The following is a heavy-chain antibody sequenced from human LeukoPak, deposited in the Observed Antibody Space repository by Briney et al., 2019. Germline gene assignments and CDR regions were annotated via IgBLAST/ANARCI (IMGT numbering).Heavy chain of an antibody. D-gene: IGHD3-22*01. V-gene: IGHV1-69*05. Sequence: SVKVSCKASGGTFSSYAISWVRQAPGQGLEWMGGIIPIFGTANYAQKFQGRVTITTDESTSTAYMELSSLRSEDTAVYYCARMRRYYDSSGYYYVLYYFDYWGQGTLVTVSS. CDR2: IIPIFGTA. CDR3: ARMRRYYDSSGYYYVLYYFDY. CDR1: GGTFSSYA. J-gene: IGHJ4*02.